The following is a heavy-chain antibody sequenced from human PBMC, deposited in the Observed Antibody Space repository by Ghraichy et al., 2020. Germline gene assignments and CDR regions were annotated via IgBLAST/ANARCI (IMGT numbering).Heavy chain of an antibody. D-gene: IGHD3-22*01. CDR3: YYYDSSGPYGMDV. CDR1: GGSFSGYY. J-gene: IGHJ6*02. CDR2: INHSGST. V-gene: IGHV4-34*01. Sequence: SETLSLTCAVYGGSFSGYYWSWIRQPPGKGLEWIGEINHSGSTNYNPSLKSRVTISVDTSKNQFSLKLSSVTAADTAVYYAYYYDSSGPYGMDVWGQGTTVTVSS.